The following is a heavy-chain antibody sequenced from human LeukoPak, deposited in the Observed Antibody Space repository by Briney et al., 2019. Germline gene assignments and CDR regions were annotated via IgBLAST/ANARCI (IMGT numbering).Heavy chain of an antibody. CDR1: GGSISSYY. CDR2: IYYSGST. D-gene: IGHD1-26*01. CDR3: ARGAGGDMYSGSHRPMDY. J-gene: IGHJ4*02. V-gene: IGHV4-59*01. Sequence: SETLSLTCTVSGGSISSYYWSWIRQPPGKGLEWIGYIYYSGSTNYNHSLKSRVTISVDTSKNQFSLKLSSVTAADTAVYYCARGAGGDMYSGSHRPMDYWGQGTLVTVSS.